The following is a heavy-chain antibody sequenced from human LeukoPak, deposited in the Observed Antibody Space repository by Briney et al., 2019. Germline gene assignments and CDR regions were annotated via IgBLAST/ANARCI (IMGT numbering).Heavy chain of an antibody. J-gene: IGHJ4*02. CDR3: ARGSSWNDVSIFDY. D-gene: IGHD1-1*01. CDR1: GFTFSSYW. Sequence: GGSLRLSCAASGFTFSSYWMSWVRQAPGKGLEWVANIKQDGSEKYYVDSVKGRFTISRDNAKNSLYLQMNSLRAEDTAVYYCARGSSWNDVSIFDYWGQGTLVTVSS. CDR2: IKQDGSEK. V-gene: IGHV3-7*01.